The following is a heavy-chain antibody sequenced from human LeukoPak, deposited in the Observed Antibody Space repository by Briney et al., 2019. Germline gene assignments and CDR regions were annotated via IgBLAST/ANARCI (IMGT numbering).Heavy chain of an antibody. CDR3: AKDGGVVPAAIVGHYMDV. D-gene: IGHD2-2*02. V-gene: IGHV3-30*02. CDR2: IRYDGSNK. J-gene: IGHJ6*03. CDR1: GFTFSSYG. Sequence: AGGSLRLSCAASGFTFSSYGMHWVRQAPGKGLEWVAFIRYDGSNKYYADSVKGRFTISRDNSKNTLYLQMNSLRAEDTAVYYCAKDGGVVPAAIVGHYMDVWGKGTTVTVSS.